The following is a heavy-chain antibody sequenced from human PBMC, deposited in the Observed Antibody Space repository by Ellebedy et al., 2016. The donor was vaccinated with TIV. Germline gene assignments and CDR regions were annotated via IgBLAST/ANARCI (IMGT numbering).Heavy chain of an antibody. CDR1: GFTFTSYM. CDR3: VGFGESLGYFDY. D-gene: IGHD3-10*01. V-gene: IGHV3-21*01. Sequence: GESLKIYCAVSGFTFTSYMMNWVRQAPGKGLEWVSSISSSSSKIYYADPVKGRFTISRDKAKNSLSLQMKSLRAVDKAVYYCVGFGESLGYFDYWGQGTLVTVAS. CDR2: ISSSSSKI. J-gene: IGHJ4*02.